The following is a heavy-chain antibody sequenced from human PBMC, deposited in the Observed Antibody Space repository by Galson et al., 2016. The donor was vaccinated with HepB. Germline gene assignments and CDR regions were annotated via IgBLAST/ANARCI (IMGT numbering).Heavy chain of an antibody. CDR3: ARDQNYYDTNEYDY. Sequence: SLRLSCATSGFTFSSYGMHWVRQAPGKGLEWVAVISYDGSNKYYADSVKGRFTVSRDNSKNTLYLQVNSLRAEDTAVYYCARDQNYYDTNEYDYWGQGTLVTVSS. V-gene: IGHV3-30*03. D-gene: IGHD3-22*01. J-gene: IGHJ4*02. CDR2: ISYDGSNK. CDR1: GFTFSSYG.